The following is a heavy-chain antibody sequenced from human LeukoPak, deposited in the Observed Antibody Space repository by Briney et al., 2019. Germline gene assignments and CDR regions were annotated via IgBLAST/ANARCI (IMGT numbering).Heavy chain of an antibody. D-gene: IGHD1-26*01. Sequence: ASVKVSCKVSVYTLTELSMHWVRQAPGKGLEWMGGFDPEDCETIYAQKFQGRVTMTEDTSTDTAYMELSSLRSEDTAVYYCATAEWDMYNWFDPWGQGTLDTVSS. CDR2: FDPEDCET. J-gene: IGHJ5*02. CDR1: VYTLTELS. V-gene: IGHV1-24*01. CDR3: ATAEWDMYNWFDP.